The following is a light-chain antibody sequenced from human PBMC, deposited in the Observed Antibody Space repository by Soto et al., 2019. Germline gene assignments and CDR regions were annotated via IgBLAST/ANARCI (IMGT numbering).Light chain of an antibody. CDR1: QSVSSSY. V-gene: IGKV3-20*01. Sequence: EIVLTQSPGTLSLSPGERATLSCRASQSVSSSYLAWYQQKPGQAPRLLIYGASGRATGIPDRFSGSESGTDFTLTISTLEPEDFAVYYCQQYGSSPMYTFGQGTKLEIK. CDR2: GAS. J-gene: IGKJ2*01. CDR3: QQYGSSPMYT.